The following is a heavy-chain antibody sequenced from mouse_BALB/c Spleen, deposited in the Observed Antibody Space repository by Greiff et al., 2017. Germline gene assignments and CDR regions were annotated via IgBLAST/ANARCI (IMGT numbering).Heavy chain of an antibody. V-gene: IGHV5-6-5*01. CDR3: ARDPAPDY. CDR1: GFTFSSYA. CDR2: ISSGGST. Sequence: EVKLVESGGGLVKPGGSLKLSCAASGFTFSSYAMSWVRQTPEKRLEWVASISSGGSTYYPDSVKGRFTISRDNARNILYLQMSSLRSEDTAMYYCARDPAPDYWGQGTTLTVSA. J-gene: IGHJ2*01.